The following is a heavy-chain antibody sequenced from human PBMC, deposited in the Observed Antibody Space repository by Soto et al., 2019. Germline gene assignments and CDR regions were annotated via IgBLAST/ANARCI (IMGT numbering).Heavy chain of an antibody. CDR1: GYSVSDSNW. Sequence: SETLSLTCAVSGYSVSDSNWWGWIRRPPGKGLEWMGHIYNSGSTYYKSSLKGRVTMSIDTSKNQFSLRLYSVTAVDTAVYYCARKYGIPVAGTFDYWGQGILVTVSS. D-gene: IGHD6-19*01. J-gene: IGHJ4*02. CDR3: ARKYGIPVAGTFDY. CDR2: IYNSGST. V-gene: IGHV4-28*01.